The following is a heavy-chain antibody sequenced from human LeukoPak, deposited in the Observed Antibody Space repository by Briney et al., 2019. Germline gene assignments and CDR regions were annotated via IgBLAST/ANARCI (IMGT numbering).Heavy chain of an antibody. CDR2: INRDGSEK. CDR3: ARDDGGRYSAGWYDAFDI. Sequence: SGGSLRLPCAASAFTLSGYWMTWVRQAPGKGLEWVANINRDGSEKHYVDSVKGRFTISRDNARNSLFLQMDSLRAEDTALYFCARDDGGRYSAGWYDAFDIWGPGTMVTVSS. D-gene: IGHD6-13*01. V-gene: IGHV3-7*01. J-gene: IGHJ3*02. CDR1: AFTLSGYW.